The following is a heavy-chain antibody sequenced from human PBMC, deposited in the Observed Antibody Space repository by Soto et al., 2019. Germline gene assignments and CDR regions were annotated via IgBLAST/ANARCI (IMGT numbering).Heavy chain of an antibody. CDR1: GGSVSSGSYY. Sequence: PSDTLSLTCTVSGGSVSSGSYYWSWIRQPPGKGLEWIGYIYYSGSTNYNPSLKSRVTISVDTSKNQFSLKLSSVTAADTAVYYCANYPTTVTSDYWGQGTLVTVSS. V-gene: IGHV4-61*01. CDR3: ANYPTTVTSDY. J-gene: IGHJ4*02. D-gene: IGHD4-17*01. CDR2: IYYSGST.